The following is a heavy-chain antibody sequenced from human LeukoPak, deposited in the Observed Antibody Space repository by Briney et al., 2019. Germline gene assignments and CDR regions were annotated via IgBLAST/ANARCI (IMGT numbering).Heavy chain of an antibody. J-gene: IGHJ4*02. D-gene: IGHD5-12*01. CDR1: GFTFYTNA. CDR2: ISGRTGGT. Sequence: GGSLRLSCAPSGFTFYTNAMSWVRQAPGKGLEWVSDISGRTGGTYYADSVKGRFTISRDNSKSTLYLQMDSLRAEDTAVYYCAKCGNSGCHLIDYWGQGTLVTVSS. V-gene: IGHV3-23*01. CDR3: AKCGNSGCHLIDY.